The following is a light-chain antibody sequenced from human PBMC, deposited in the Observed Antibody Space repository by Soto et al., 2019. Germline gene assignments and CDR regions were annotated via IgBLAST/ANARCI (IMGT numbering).Light chain of an antibody. CDR3: GSYTSSSTYV. CDR1: SSDIGAYNY. CDR2: EVN. V-gene: IGLV2-14*01. Sequence: QSALTQPASVSGSPGQSITISCTGTSSDIGAYNYVSWYQQHPGKAPKLVIYEVNNRPSGVSDRFSGSKSGNTASLTISGLQAEDEADYYCGSYTSSSTYVFATGTKLTVL. J-gene: IGLJ1*01.